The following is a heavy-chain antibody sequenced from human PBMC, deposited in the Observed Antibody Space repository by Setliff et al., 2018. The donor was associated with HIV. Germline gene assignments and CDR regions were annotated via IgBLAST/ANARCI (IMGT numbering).Heavy chain of an antibody. CDR3: VHRVVWGGLDV. CDR1: GFSLTTSGVG. J-gene: IGHJ6*02. D-gene: IGHD2-8*02. CDR2: IHWNDAN. V-gene: IGHV2-5*01. Sequence: ASGPTLVNPTQTLTLTCTFSGFSLTTSGVGVGWIRQPPGKALEWLAVIHWNDANHYSPSLKTRLSITKDTSKNQMVLTMTNMDPVDTATYYCVHRVVWGGLDVWGQGTTGTVSS.